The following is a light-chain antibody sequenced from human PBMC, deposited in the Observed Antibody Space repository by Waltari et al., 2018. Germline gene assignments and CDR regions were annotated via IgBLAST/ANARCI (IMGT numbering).Light chain of an antibody. J-gene: IGKJ1*01. CDR2: AAT. Sequence: DIQLTQSPPSLSASVGDSVTITCRASQNVRRFLNWYQQKPGKAPKLLIHAATDLHTCFPSRVSGSGSETEYSLTIRSLQLEDSAIYYCQQASSYPRTFGQGTKVEIK. V-gene: IGKV1-39*01. CDR1: QNVRRF. CDR3: QQASSYPRT.